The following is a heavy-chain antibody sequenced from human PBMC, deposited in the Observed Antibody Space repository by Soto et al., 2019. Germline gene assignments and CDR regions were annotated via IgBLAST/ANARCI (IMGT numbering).Heavy chain of an antibody. Sequence: QVHLLLQSGAEVKKPGSSVKVSCKASGGTPSNSAISWVRQAPGQGLEWMGGIIPVFGLVKYAQNVQGRVTIDADESTNTAYMELSSLRPEDTAVYYCAGGRIVVVGSRAYYGMDVWGQGTTVTVSS. CDR2: IIPVFGLV. V-gene: IGHV1-69*01. J-gene: IGHJ6*02. CDR3: AGGRIVVVGSRAYYGMDV. D-gene: IGHD3-22*01. CDR1: GGTPSNSA.